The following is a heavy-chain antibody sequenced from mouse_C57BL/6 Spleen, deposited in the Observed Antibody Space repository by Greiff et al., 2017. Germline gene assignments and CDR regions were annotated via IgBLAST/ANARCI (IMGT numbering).Heavy chain of an antibody. J-gene: IGHJ1*03. CDR3: ARGRYYSNYDWYFDV. CDR1: GFTFSDYG. V-gene: IGHV5-17*01. D-gene: IGHD2-5*01. Sequence: EVKLVESGGGLVKPGGSLKLSCAASGFTFSDYGMHWVRQAPEKGLEWVAYISSGSSTIYYADTVKGRFTISRDNAKNTLFLQMTSLRSEDTAMYYCARGRYYSNYDWYFDVWGTGTTVTVSS. CDR2: ISSGSSTI.